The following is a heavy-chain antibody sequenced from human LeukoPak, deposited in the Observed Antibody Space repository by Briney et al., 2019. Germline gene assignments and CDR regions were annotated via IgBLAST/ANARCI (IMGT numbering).Heavy chain of an antibody. D-gene: IGHD2-2*01. CDR3: ARGIVVVPAAMLGCYYYYGMDV. CDR2: INPNSGGT. CDR1: GYTFTGYY. J-gene: IGHJ6*02. V-gene: IGHV1-2*04. Sequence: ASVKVSCKASGYTFTGYYMHWVRQAPGQGLEWMGWINPNSGGTNYAQKFQGWVTMTRDTSISTAYMELSRLRSDDTAVYYCARGIVVVPAAMLGCYYYYGMDVWGQGTTVTVSS.